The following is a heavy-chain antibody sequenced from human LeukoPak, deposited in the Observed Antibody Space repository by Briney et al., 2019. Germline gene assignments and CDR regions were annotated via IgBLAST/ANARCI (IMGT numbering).Heavy chain of an antibody. D-gene: IGHD3-22*01. J-gene: IGHJ4*02. Sequence: ASVKVSCKASGYTFTNYGVSWVRQAPGQGLEWMGWISAYNGNTNYAQKLQGRVTMTTDTSTSTAYMELRSLRSDDTAVYYCARGGINYYDSSGSYYYFDYWGQGTLVTVSS. V-gene: IGHV1-18*01. CDR3: ARGGINYYDSSGSYYYFDY. CDR1: GYTFTNYG. CDR2: ISAYNGNT.